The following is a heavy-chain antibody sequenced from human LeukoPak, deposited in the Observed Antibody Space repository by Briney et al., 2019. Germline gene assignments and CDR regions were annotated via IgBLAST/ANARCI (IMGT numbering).Heavy chain of an antibody. CDR2: IYYSGST. Sequence: PSETLSLTCTVSGGSISSSSYYWGWIRQPPGKGLEWIGSIYYSGSTYYNPSLKSRVTISVDTSKNQFSLKLSSVTAADTAVYYCARGEYSSGWYRSEYYFDYWGQGTLVTVSS. CDR1: GGSISSSSYY. J-gene: IGHJ4*02. V-gene: IGHV4-39*01. CDR3: ARGEYSSGWYRSEYYFDY. D-gene: IGHD6-19*01.